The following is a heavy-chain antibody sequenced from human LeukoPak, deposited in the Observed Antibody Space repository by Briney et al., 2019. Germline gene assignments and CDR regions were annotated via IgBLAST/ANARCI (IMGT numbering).Heavy chain of an antibody. J-gene: IGHJ4*01. D-gene: IGHD6-19*01. V-gene: IGHV4-4*07. CDR2: VYSSGST. CDR1: GDSISNFY. CDR3: ARAGFGSGWHYFDY. Sequence: PSETLSLTCTVSGDSISNFYWSWIRQPAEKGLEWIGRVYSSGSTNYNPSLKSRVSMSVDTSKNQYSLGLISVTAADTAVYYCARAGFGSGWHYFDYWGRGILVSVSS.